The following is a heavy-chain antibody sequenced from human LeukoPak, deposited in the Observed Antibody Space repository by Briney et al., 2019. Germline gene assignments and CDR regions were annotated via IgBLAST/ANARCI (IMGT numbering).Heavy chain of an antibody. CDR2: IYSGGST. CDR3: ASDSSGYYQNFDY. Sequence: GGSLRLSCATSGFTVSSNYMSWVRQAPGKGLEWVSVIYSGGSTYYADSVKGRFTISRDNSKNTLYLQMNSLRAEDTAVYYCASDSSGYYQNFDYWGQGTLVTVST. D-gene: IGHD3-22*01. J-gene: IGHJ4*02. CDR1: GFTVSSNY. V-gene: IGHV3-53*01.